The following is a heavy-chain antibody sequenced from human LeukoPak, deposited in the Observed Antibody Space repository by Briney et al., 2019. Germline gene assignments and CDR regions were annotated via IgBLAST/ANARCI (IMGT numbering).Heavy chain of an antibody. CDR1: GFTFSSYS. CDR3: ARVANYGDYDAFDI. V-gene: IGHV3-21*01. J-gene: IGHJ3*02. Sequence: GGSLRLSCAASGFTFSSYSMNWVRQAPGKGLEWVSSISSSSSYIYYADSVKGRFTISRDNAKNSLYLQMNSLRAKDTAVYYCARVANYGDYDAFDIWGQGTMVTVSS. CDR2: ISSSSSYI. D-gene: IGHD4-17*01.